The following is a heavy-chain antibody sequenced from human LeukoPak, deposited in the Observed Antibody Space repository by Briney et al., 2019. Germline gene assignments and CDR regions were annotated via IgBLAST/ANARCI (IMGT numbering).Heavy chain of an antibody. Sequence: GRSLRLSCAASGFTFSGYGMHWVRQAPGKGLEWVAVIWYDGSNKYYADSVKGRFTISRDNSKNTLYLQMNSLRAEDTAVYYCAKLKYYYDSSGYYYGDRDYYFDYWGQGTLVTVSS. CDR3: AKLKYYYDSSGYYYGDRDYYFDY. CDR2: IWYDGSNK. J-gene: IGHJ4*02. D-gene: IGHD3-22*01. CDR1: GFTFSGYG. V-gene: IGHV3-33*06.